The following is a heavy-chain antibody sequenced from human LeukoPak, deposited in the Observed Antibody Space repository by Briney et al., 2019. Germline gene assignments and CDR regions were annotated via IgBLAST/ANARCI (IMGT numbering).Heavy chain of an antibody. CDR1: AGSIGRHY. J-gene: IGHJ4*02. CDR3: AGGGVLKSVDY. Sequence: PSETLSLTCTVAAGSIGRHYWTWIRQTPGKGLEWVGYVYDIGSTKYNQSLKSRVTISVDTSKNPSSLRLGSVTAADTAVYYCAGGGVLKSVDYWGQGTLVAVSS. V-gene: IGHV4-59*11. D-gene: IGHD3-16*01. CDR2: VYDIGST.